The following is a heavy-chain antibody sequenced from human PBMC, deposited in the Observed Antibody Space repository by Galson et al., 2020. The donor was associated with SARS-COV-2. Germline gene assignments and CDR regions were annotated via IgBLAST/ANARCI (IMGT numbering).Heavy chain of an antibody. CDR3: SRRTVMDV. J-gene: IGHJ6*02. V-gene: IGHV6-1*01. Sequence: SQTLSLTCAISGDSVSSDSSSWNWIRQSPSRGLAWLGRTYYRSKWFYDYAPSMRSRATINPDTTENHFSLHMKSVTPEDTAIYYCSRRTVMDVWGQGTTVTVSS. CDR2: TYYRSKWFY. CDR1: GDSVSSDSSS. D-gene: IGHD4-17*01.